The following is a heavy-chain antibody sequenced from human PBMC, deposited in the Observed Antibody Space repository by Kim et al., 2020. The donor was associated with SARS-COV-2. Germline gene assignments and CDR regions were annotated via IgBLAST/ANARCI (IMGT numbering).Heavy chain of an antibody. D-gene: IGHD6-13*01. J-gene: IGHJ6*02. Sequence: KLKGRVTMTTDTSTSTAYMELRSLRSDDTAVYYCARRYSSSWGEYYGMDVWGQGTTVTVSS. V-gene: IGHV1-18*01. CDR3: ARRYSSSWGEYYGMDV.